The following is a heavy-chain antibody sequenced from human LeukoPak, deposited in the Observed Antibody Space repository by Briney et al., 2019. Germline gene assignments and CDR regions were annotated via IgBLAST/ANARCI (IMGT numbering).Heavy chain of an antibody. CDR2: ISSDEDNE. D-gene: IGHD5-12*01. CDR3: ARAYGYSYAVDS. Sequence: GRSLRLSCEASEFIFSRYAMHWVRQAPGKGLEWVAVISSDEDNEYYADSVKGRFTISRDNSKSTLYLEMNSLRLEDTAVFYCARAYGYSYAVDSWGQGPLVSVSS. J-gene: IGHJ4*02. V-gene: IGHV3-30*01. CDR1: EFIFSRYA.